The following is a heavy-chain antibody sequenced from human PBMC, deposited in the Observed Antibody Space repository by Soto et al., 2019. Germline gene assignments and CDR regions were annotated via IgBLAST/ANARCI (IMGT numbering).Heavy chain of an antibody. J-gene: IGHJ6*02. D-gene: IGHD4-17*01. V-gene: IGHV3-30*18. Sequence: QVQLVESGGGVVQPGRSLRLSCAASGFTFSNYAMHWVRQAPGKGLEWVAVISHDGSKKYYADSVKGRFTISRDNSKNTLYLQMNSLRAAEDTALYYCAKDLPYGDYGVDGMGVWGQGTTVTVSS. CDR3: AKDLPYGDYGVDGMGV. CDR2: ISHDGSKK. CDR1: GFTFSNYA.